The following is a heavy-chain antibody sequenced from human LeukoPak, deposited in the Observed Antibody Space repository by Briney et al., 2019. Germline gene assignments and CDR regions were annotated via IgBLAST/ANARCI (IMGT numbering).Heavy chain of an antibody. V-gene: IGHV1-58*01. CDR2: IVVGSGNT. CDR1: GFTFTSSA. Sequence: GASVKVSCKASGFTFTSSAVQWVRQARGQRLEWIGWIVVGSGNTNYAQKFQERVTITRDMSTSTAYMELSSLRSEDTAVYYCAADGRPSYGSDFDYWGQGTLVIVSS. D-gene: IGHD5-18*01. CDR3: AADGRPSYGSDFDY. J-gene: IGHJ4*02.